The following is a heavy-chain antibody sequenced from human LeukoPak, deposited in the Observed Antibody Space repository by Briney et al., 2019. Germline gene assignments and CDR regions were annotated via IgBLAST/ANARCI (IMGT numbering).Heavy chain of an antibody. CDR3: AKGGGWFYYDSSGYLDY. CDR2: ISSSSSYI. Sequence: GGSLRLSCAASGFTFSSYSMNWVRQAPGKGLEWVSSISSSSSYIYYADSVKGRFTISRDNSKNTLYLQMNSLRAEDTAVYYCAKGGGWFYYDSSGYLDYWGQGTLVTVSS. V-gene: IGHV3-21*04. D-gene: IGHD3-22*01. J-gene: IGHJ4*02. CDR1: GFTFSSYS.